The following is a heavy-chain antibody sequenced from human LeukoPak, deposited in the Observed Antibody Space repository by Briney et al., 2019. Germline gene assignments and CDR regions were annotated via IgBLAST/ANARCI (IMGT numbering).Heavy chain of an antibody. D-gene: IGHD3-22*01. Sequence: PGGSLRLSCAASGFTFSSYSMNWVRQAPGKGLEWVSSISSSSSYIYYADSVKGRFTISRDNAKNSLYLQMNSLRAEDTAVYYCARDCIVVPYFDYWGQGTLVTVSS. CDR1: GFTFSSYS. CDR3: ARDCIVVPYFDY. V-gene: IGHV3-21*01. CDR2: ISSSSSYI. J-gene: IGHJ4*02.